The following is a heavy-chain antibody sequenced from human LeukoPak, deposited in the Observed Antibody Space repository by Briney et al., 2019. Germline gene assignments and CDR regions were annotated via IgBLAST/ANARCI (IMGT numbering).Heavy chain of an antibody. CDR1: GFTSSSYW. J-gene: IGHJ3*02. V-gene: IGHV3-74*01. CDR3: ARENYDFWSGYSYAFDI. Sequence: GGSLRLSCAASGFTSSSYWMHWVRQAPGKGLVWVSRINSDGSSTSYADSVKGRFTISRDNAKNTLYLQMNSLRAEDTAVYYCARENYDFWSGYSYAFDIWGQGTMVTVSS. D-gene: IGHD3-3*01. CDR2: INSDGSST.